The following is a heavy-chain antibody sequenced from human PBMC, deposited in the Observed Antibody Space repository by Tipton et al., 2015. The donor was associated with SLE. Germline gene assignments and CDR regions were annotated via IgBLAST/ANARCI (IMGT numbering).Heavy chain of an antibody. CDR2: IYYSGST. V-gene: IGHV4-31*03. Sequence: TLSLTCTVSGGSISSGDYYWSWIRQHPGKGLEWIGYIYYSGSTYYNPSLKSRVTISVDTSKNQFSLKLSSVTAADTAVYYCARGIAAAGVIFDYWGQGTLVTVSS. D-gene: IGHD6-13*01. J-gene: IGHJ4*02. CDR1: GGSISSGDYY. CDR3: ARGIAAAGVIFDY.